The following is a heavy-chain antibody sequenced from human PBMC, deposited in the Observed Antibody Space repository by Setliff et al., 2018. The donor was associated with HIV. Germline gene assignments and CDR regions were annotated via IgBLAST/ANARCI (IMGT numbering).Heavy chain of an antibody. CDR2: IYYSGST. D-gene: IGHD4-17*01. J-gene: IGHJ4*02. CDR1: GASISSGGYY. V-gene: IGHV4-31*03. Sequence: SETLSLTCTVSGASISSGGYYWSWIRQHPGKGLEWIGYIYYSGSTYYNPSLKSRVTISVDTSKSQFSLKLSSVTAADTAVYYCARDRYGDYAYFDYWGQGTLVTVSS. CDR3: ARDRYGDYAYFDY.